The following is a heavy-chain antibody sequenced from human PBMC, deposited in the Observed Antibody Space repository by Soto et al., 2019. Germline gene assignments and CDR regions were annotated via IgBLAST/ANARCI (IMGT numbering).Heavy chain of an antibody. CDR2: ISAYNGNT. J-gene: IGHJ3*02. D-gene: IGHD6-19*01. CDR3: ARDSGLAVAGSAFDI. V-gene: IGHV1-18*04. Sequence: ASVKVSCKASGYTFTSYGISWVRQAPGQGLEWMGWISAYNGNTNYAQKLQGRVTMTTDTSASTAYMELRSLRSDDTAVYYCARDSGLAVAGSAFDIWGQGTMVTVSS. CDR1: GYTFTSYG.